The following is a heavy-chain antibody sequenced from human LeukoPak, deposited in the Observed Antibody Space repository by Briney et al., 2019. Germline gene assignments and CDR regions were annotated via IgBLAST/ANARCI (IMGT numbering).Heavy chain of an antibody. CDR2: IYYSGST. Sequence: SETLSLTCTVSGGSISSYYWSWIRQPPGKGLEWIGYIYYSGSTNYNPSLKSRVTISVDTSKNQFSLKLSSVTAADTAVYYCARVRTSYSNYGFDAFDICGQGTMVTVSS. J-gene: IGHJ3*02. V-gene: IGHV4-59*01. CDR3: ARVRTSYSNYGFDAFDI. CDR1: GGSISSYY. D-gene: IGHD4-11*01.